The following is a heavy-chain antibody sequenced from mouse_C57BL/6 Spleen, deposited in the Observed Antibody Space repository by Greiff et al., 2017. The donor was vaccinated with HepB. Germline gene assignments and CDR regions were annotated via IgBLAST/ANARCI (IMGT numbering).Heavy chain of an antibody. CDR3: ARSYDYDGAY. D-gene: IGHD2-4*01. V-gene: IGHV1-82*01. CDR1: GYAFSSSW. J-gene: IGHJ3*01. CDR2: IYPGDGDT. Sequence: QVQLQQSGPELVKPGASVKISCKASGYAFSSSWMNWVKQRPGKGLEWIGRIYPGDGDTNYNGKFKGKATLTVDTSSSTAYMQLSRLTSEDSAVYYCARSYDYDGAYWGQGTLVTVSA.